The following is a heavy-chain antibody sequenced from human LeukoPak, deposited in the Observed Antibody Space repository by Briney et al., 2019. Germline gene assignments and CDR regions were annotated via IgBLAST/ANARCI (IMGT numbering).Heavy chain of an antibody. D-gene: IGHD3/OR15-3a*01. CDR1: GGSVSSSAYY. J-gene: IGHJ4*02. CDR2: VYYTGST. CDR3: ARLDTSPDY. V-gene: IGHV4-39*01. Sequence: SETLSLTCTVSGGSVSSSAYYWGWIRQPPGKGREWIGDVYYTGSTTCNPSFRSRVAISVDTSKNQFSLSLTSVSAADTAVYYCARLDTSPDYWGQGTLVTVSS.